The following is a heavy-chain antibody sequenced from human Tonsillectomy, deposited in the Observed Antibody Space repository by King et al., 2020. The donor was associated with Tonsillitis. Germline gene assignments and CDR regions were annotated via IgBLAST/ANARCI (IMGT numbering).Heavy chain of an antibody. CDR1: GYTFTGYY. D-gene: IGHD6-19*01. J-gene: IGHJ3*02. V-gene: IGHV1-2*02. CDR2: INPNSGGT. CDR3: ARDQEVGQWDGFDI. Sequence: QLVQSGAEVKKPGASVKVSCKTSGYTFTGYYMHWVRQAPGRGLEWMGWINPNSGGTNFAQKFQGRVTMTRDTSISTAYMELSRLRSDDTAFYYCARDQEVGQWDGFDIWGQGTMVTVSS.